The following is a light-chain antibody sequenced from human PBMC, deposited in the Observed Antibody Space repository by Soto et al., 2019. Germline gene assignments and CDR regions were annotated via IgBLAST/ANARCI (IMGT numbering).Light chain of an antibody. CDR1: QSVSSSY. V-gene: IGKV3-20*01. Sequence: EIVLTQSPGTLSLSPGERATLSCRASQSVSSSYLAWYQQKPGQAPRLLIYGASSIATGIPDSFSGSGSGADFTLTISRLEPEDVGVYYCQQYSISLFTFGPGTKVAIK. J-gene: IGKJ3*01. CDR2: GAS. CDR3: QQYSISLFT.